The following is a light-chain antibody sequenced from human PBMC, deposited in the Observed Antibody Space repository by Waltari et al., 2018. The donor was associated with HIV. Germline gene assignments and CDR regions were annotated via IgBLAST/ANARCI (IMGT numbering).Light chain of an antibody. Sequence: EILMTQSPATLSVSPGERATLSCRASQTIRSNLAWYQQKPGQAPRLLLYDAPTRATGIPARFSGSGSGTEFTLTITSLQSEDFAVYYCQQYNNWPPITFGQGTRLEIK. CDR1: QTIRSN. V-gene: IGKV3-15*01. CDR2: DAP. CDR3: QQYNNWPPIT. J-gene: IGKJ5*01.